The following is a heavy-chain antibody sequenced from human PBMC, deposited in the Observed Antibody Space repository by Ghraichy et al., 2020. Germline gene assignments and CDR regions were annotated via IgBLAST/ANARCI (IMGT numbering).Heavy chain of an antibody. CDR2: INTYNGNT. CDR1: GYTFTNYG. J-gene: IGHJ4*02. V-gene: IGHV1-18*01. Sequence: AAVKVSCKASGYTFTNYGINWVRQAPGQGLEWMGWINTYNGNTNYAQKLQGRVTMTTDTSTNTAYMELRSLRSDDTAVYYCARGRRGWAMTPPSDYWGQGTLVTVSS. D-gene: IGHD2-2*01. CDR3: ARGRRGWAMTPPSDY.